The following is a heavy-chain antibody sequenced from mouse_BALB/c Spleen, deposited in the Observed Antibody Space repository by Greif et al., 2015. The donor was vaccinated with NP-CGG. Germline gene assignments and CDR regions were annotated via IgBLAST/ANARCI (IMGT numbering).Heavy chain of an antibody. CDR3: ARLFDY. J-gene: IGHJ2*01. Sequence: EVMLVESGGGLVQPGGSRKLSCAASGFTFNSFGMHWVRQAPEKGLEWVAYISSGSSTIYYADTVKGRFTISRDNPKNPLFLQMTSLRSEDTAMYYCARLFDYWGQGTTLTVSS. CDR2: ISSGSSTI. CDR1: GFTFNSFG. V-gene: IGHV5-17*02.